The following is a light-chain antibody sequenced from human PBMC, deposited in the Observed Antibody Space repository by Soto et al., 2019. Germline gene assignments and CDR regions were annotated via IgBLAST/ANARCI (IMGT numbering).Light chain of an antibody. CDR1: QSVGSSY. CDR2: GTS. Sequence: EIVLTQSPGTLSLSPGERATLSCRASQSVGSSYLAWYQQKPGQGPRLIIYGTSSRATGIPDRFSGSGSGTEFTLTISRLEPEDFAVYHCQEYGRSRAFGQGTKVE. V-gene: IGKV3-20*01. J-gene: IGKJ1*01. CDR3: QEYGRSRA.